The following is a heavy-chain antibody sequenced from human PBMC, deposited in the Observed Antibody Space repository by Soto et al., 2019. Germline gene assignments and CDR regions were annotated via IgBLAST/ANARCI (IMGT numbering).Heavy chain of an antibody. CDR3: GRDVYYGGFSLGY. Sequence: SETLSLTCAVSGLSVSSTNWWSWVRQTTGKGLEWIGEVFHPGIAKYNPSLEIRFTFSLEDFRNQLSLEIRFMPAAATAVFFCGRDVYYGGFSLGYWGQEILFTVSS. V-gene: IGHV4-4*02. D-gene: IGHD4-17*01. J-gene: IGHJ4*02. CDR2: VFHPGIA. CDR1: GLSVSSTNW.